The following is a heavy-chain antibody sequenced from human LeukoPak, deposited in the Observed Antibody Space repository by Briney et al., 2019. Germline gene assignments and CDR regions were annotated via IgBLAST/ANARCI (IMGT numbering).Heavy chain of an antibody. J-gene: IGHJ6*03. D-gene: IGHD1/OR15-1a*01. CDR1: GFTFSDSY. V-gene: IGHV3-11*04. Sequence: GGSLRLSCAASGFTFSDSYMSWIRQAPGKGLEWVSYISDTSSTIYYADSVKGRFTISRDNAKNSLYLQMNSLRAEDTAVYYCAGERTDFAVSPMPRGYYYYYMDVWGKGTTVTVSS. CDR2: ISDTSSTI. CDR3: AGERTDFAVSPMPRGYYYYYMDV.